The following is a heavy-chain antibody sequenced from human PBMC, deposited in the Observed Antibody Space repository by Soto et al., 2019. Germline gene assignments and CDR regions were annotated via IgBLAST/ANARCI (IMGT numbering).Heavy chain of an antibody. CDR1: GFTFNNYA. D-gene: IGHD3-10*01. J-gene: IGHJ4*02. V-gene: IGHV3-23*01. CDR2: ISAGDDTT. CDR3: AKGRGGSGSLTPRVDF. Sequence: EVQLLESGGGLVQPGGSLRLSCAASGFTFNNYAMTWVRQAPGKGLEWVSAISAGDDTTSYADSVKGRFTVSRDGSKNTLYLQMSSLRAEDTALYYCAKGRGGSGSLTPRVDFWGQGTLVTVSS.